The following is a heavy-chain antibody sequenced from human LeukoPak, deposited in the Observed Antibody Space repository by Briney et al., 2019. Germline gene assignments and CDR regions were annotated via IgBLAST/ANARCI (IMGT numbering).Heavy chain of an antibody. J-gene: IGHJ4*02. D-gene: IGHD3-22*01. CDR2: IRYDGSNK. CDR1: GFTFSSYG. Sequence: GGSLRLSCAASGFTFSSYGMHWVRQAPGKGLEWVAFIRYDGSNKYYADSAKGRFTISRDNSKNTLYLQMNSLRAEDTAVYYCAKDSPYYYDSSGYLALDYWGQGTLVTVSS. V-gene: IGHV3-30*02. CDR3: AKDSPYYYDSSGYLALDY.